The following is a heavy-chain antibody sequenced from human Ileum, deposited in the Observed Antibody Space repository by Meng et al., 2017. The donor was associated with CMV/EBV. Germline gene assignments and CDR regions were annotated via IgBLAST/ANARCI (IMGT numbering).Heavy chain of an antibody. V-gene: IGHV4-34*01. J-gene: IGHJ5*02. CDR1: GGSFSGYY. CDR2: INHSGST. D-gene: IGHD3-3*01. Sequence: CAVYGGSFSGYYWSWIRQPPGKGLEWIGEINHSGSTNYNPSLKSRVTISVDTSKNQFSLKLSSVTAADTAVYYCARGGITISTNRFDPWGQGTLVTVSS. CDR3: ARGGITISTNRFDP.